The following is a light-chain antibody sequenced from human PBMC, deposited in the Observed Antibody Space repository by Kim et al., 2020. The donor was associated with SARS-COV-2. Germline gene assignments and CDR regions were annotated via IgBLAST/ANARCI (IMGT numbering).Light chain of an antibody. Sequence: DIQMTQSPSSLSASVGDRVTITCQASQDISKYLNWYQQISGKAPKLLISDASKLESGVPSRFSGSGSGTDFTFTISSLQPEDVATYYCQQYETVPIAFGQGTRLEIK. CDR1: QDISKY. CDR3: QQYETVPIA. CDR2: DAS. J-gene: IGKJ5*01. V-gene: IGKV1-33*01.